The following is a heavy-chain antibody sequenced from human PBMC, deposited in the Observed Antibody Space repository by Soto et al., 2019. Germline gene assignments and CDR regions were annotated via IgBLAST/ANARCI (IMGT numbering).Heavy chain of an antibody. Sequence: SETLSLTCTVSGGSVSSGSYYWSWIRQPPGKGLEWIGYIYYSGSTNYNPSLKSRVTISVDTSKNQFSLKLSSVTAADTAVYYCARPGFYYGSGSPFQGMDVWGQGTTVTVSS. D-gene: IGHD3-10*01. V-gene: IGHV4-61*01. CDR2: IYYSGST. J-gene: IGHJ6*02. CDR3: ARPGFYYGSGSPFQGMDV. CDR1: GGSVSSGSYY.